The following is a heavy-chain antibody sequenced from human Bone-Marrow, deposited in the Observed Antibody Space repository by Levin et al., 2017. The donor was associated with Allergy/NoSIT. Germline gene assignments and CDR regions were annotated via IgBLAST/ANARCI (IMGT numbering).Heavy chain of an antibody. Sequence: VSGPTLVKPTQTLTLTCTFSGFSLSTSPMCVSWIRQPPGKALEWLARIDWDDDEHYSTSLKTRPTISKDTSKNQVVLTMTNMDPVDTATYYCARRNGYDSAPYDYWGQGTLVTVSS. J-gene: IGHJ4*02. CDR2: IDWDDDE. V-gene: IGHV2-70*11. CDR1: GFSLSTSPMC. CDR3: ARRNGYDSAPYDY. D-gene: IGHD5-12*01.